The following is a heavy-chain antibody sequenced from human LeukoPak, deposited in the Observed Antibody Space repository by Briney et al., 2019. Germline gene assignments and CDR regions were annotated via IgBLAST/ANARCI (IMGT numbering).Heavy chain of an antibody. CDR1: GFSVSSNY. CDR2: FYASGGT. V-gene: IGHV3-66*01. Sequence: GGSLRLSCEASGFSVSSNYMSWVRQAPGKGLEWVSVFYASGGTFYTDSVKGRFTISRDTSTNSLYLQMSSLRTEDTAVYFCAAKGNGYTGIYVFAHWGKGTLVTVSS. J-gene: IGHJ4*02. CDR3: AAKGNGYTGIYVFAH. D-gene: IGHD5-12*01.